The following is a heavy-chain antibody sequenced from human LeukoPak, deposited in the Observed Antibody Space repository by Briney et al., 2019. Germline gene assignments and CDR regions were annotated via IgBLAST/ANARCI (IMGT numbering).Heavy chain of an antibody. Sequence: GGSLRLSCAASGFTFISYSMNWVRQAPGKGLDWVSSISSGSSYIQYADSVKGRFTISRDNAKNSLYLQMDSLRAEDTAVYYCVRDILTGYYGMDVWGQGTTVTVSS. J-gene: IGHJ6*02. CDR3: VRDILTGYYGMDV. CDR1: GFTFISYS. CDR2: ISSGSSYI. D-gene: IGHD3-9*01. V-gene: IGHV3-21*01.